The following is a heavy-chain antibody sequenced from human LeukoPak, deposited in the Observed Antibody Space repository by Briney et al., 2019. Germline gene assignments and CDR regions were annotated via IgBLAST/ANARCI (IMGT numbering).Heavy chain of an antibody. CDR2: TYYRSKWYN. V-gene: IGHV6-1*01. CDR1: GDSVSSNSAA. J-gene: IGHJ4*02. CDR3: ARDDSSSSFGRGISFDY. D-gene: IGHD6-6*01. Sequence: SQTLSLTCAISGDSVSSNSAAWNWIRQSPSRGLEWLGRTYYRSKWYNDYAVSVKSRITINPDTSKNQFSLQLNSVTPEDTAVYYCARDDSSSSFGRGISFDYWGQGTLVTVSS.